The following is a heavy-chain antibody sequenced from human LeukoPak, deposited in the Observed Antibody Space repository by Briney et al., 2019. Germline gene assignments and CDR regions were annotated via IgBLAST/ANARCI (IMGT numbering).Heavy chain of an antibody. D-gene: IGHD3-16*01. J-gene: IGHJ4*02. CDR3: AKDWTSHNGVYDCLDF. Sequence: QPGRSLRLSCAAPGFAFGVHAMTWVRQAPGKGPEWVATIGGPAETFYADSVKGRFTISRDNSRNTLYLQMNSLRAEDSALYYCAKDWTSHNGVYDCLDFWGQGTQVTVSS. V-gene: IGHV3-23*01. CDR2: IGGPAET. CDR1: GFAFGVHA.